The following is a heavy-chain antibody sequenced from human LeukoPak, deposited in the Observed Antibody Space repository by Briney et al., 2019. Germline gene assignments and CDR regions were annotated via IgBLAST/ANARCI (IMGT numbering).Heavy chain of an antibody. D-gene: IGHD5-18*01. Sequence: GGSLRLSCVASGFTLRSYVMNWVRQTPGKGLEWVSSISGSGDSTFYADPVKGRFTISRDNSKNTLYLQMNSLRAEDTAVYYCAKDRLVNTAMVTWGQGTLVTVSS. J-gene: IGHJ4*02. CDR2: ISGSGDST. CDR1: GFTLRSYV. V-gene: IGHV3-23*01. CDR3: AKDRLVNTAMVT.